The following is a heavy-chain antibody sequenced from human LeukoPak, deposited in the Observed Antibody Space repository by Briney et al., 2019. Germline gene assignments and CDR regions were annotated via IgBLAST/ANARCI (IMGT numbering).Heavy chain of an antibody. D-gene: IGHD2-2*01. J-gene: IGHJ4*02. CDR3: ARDLGIVVVPAALYGGYYFDY. CDR2: IIPIFGTA. V-gene: IGHV1-69*13. Sequence: SVKVSCKASGGTFSSYAISWVRQAPGQGLEWMGGIIPIFGTANYAQKFQGRVTITADESTSTAYMELSSLRSEDTAVYYCARDLGIVVVPAALYGGYYFDYWGQGTLVTVSS. CDR1: GGTFSSYA.